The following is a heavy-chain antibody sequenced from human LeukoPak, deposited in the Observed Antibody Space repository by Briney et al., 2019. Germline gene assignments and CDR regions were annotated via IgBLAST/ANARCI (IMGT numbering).Heavy chain of an antibody. V-gene: IGHV3-7*01. Sequence: GGSLRLSCAASGFTFSSYWMSWVRQAPGKGLEWVANIKKDGSDKYYVDSVKGRFTISRDNARNSLYLQMNGLRVEDTAVYYCEGGPGYWGQGTPVTVSS. CDR1: GFTFSSYW. CDR2: IKKDGSDK. CDR3: EGGPGY. J-gene: IGHJ4*02. D-gene: IGHD7-27*01.